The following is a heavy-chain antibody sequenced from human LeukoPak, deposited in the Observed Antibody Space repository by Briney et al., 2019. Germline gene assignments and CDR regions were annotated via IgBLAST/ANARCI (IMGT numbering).Heavy chain of an antibody. D-gene: IGHD2-2*01. J-gene: IGHJ6*03. CDR2: IYTSGST. CDR3: ARHFPPQIDSRPRTNYYYYCMDV. V-gene: IGHV4-59*08. Sequence: SETLSLTCTVSGGSISSYYWSWIRQPPGKGLEWIGYIYTSGSTNYNPSLKSRVTISVDTSKNQFSLKLSSVTAADTAVYYCARHFPPQIDSRPRTNYYYYCMDVWGKGTTVTVSS. CDR1: GGSISSYY.